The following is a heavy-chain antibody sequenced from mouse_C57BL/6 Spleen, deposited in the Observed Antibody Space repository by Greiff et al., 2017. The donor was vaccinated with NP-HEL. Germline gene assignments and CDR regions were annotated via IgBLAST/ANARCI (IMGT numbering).Heavy chain of an antibody. Sequence: EVQLQQSGPELVKPGASVKIPCKASGYTFTDYNMDGVKQSHGKSLEWIGDINPNNGGTIYNQKFKGKSTLTVDKSSSTAYMELRSLTSEDTAVYYCARANWDQGAWFAYWGQGTLVTVSA. V-gene: IGHV1-18*01. CDR1: GYTFTDYN. CDR2: INPNNGGT. CDR3: ARANWDQGAWFAY. J-gene: IGHJ3*01. D-gene: IGHD4-1*01.